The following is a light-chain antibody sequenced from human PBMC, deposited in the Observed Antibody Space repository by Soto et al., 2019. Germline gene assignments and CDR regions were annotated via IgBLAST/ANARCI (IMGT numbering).Light chain of an antibody. Sequence: QSALTQPASVSGSPGQSITISCTGTSSDVGGYNYVSWYQQHPSKAPKLMIYEVSNRPSGVSNRFSGSKSGNTASLTISGLQAEDEADYYCSSYTSSSTLDVVFGGGTKVTVL. J-gene: IGLJ2*01. CDR3: SSYTSSSTLDVV. CDR1: SSDVGGYNY. CDR2: EVS. V-gene: IGLV2-14*01.